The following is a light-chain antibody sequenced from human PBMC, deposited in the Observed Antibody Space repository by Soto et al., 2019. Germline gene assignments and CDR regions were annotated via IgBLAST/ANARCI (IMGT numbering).Light chain of an antibody. CDR3: QQYYSTPTWT. CDR2: WAS. J-gene: IGKJ1*01. V-gene: IGKV4-1*01. CDR1: QSVLYSSNNKNY. Sequence: DIVMTQSPDSLAVSLGERATINCKSSQSVLYSSNNKNYLAWYQQKPGQPPKLLIYWASTRESGVPDRFSGSGSGTDFNLTISSLQAEDVAVYYCQQYYSTPTWTFGQGPKVEIK.